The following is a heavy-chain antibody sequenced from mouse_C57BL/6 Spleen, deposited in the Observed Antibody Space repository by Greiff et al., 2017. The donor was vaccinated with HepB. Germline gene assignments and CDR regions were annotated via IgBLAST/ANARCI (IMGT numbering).Heavy chain of an antibody. Sequence: QVQLQQSGAELVKPGASVKMSCKASGYTFTSYWITWVKQRPGQGLEWIGDIYPGSGSTNYNEKFKSKATLTVDTSSSTAYMQLSSLTSEDSAVYYCARGGTVVVDYFDYWGQGTTLTVSS. CDR1: GYTFTSYW. J-gene: IGHJ2*01. D-gene: IGHD1-1*01. V-gene: IGHV1-55*01. CDR3: ARGGTVVVDYFDY. CDR2: IYPGSGST.